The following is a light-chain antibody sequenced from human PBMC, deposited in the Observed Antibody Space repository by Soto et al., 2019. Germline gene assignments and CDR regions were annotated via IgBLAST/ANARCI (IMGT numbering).Light chain of an antibody. CDR2: DAS. CDR1: QTVSRY. Sequence: IVLTQSPATLSLSPGERATLSCRASQTVSRYLAWYQQKPGQAPRLLIYDASKRATGIPARFSGSGSGTEFTLTISRLEPEDFAVYYCQQYGSSPLTFGGGTKVDIK. J-gene: IGKJ4*01. V-gene: IGKV3-20*01. CDR3: QQYGSSPLT.